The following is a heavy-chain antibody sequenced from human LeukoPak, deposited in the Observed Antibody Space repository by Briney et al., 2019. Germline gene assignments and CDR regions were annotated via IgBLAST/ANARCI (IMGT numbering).Heavy chain of an antibody. Sequence: GQSLKISCKGSGYSFTSYWIGWVRQMPGKGLEWMGIIYPGDSDTRYSPSFQGQVTISADKSISTAYLQWSSLKASDTAMYYCASAYSGSLDAFDIWGQGTMVTVSS. J-gene: IGHJ3*02. CDR3: ASAYSGSLDAFDI. CDR1: GYSFTSYW. D-gene: IGHD1-26*01. CDR2: IYPGDSDT. V-gene: IGHV5-51*01.